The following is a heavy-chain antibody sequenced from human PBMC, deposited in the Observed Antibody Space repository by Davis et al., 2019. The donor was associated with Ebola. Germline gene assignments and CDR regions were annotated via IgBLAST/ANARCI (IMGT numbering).Heavy chain of an antibody. CDR1: GDSITSSSYY. D-gene: IGHD6-13*01. CDR2: IYYSGRT. Sequence: MPSETLSLTCSVSGDSITSSSYYWGWIRQPPGKGLEWIGSIYYSGRTYYNPSLNSRVTISADTSKNQFSLKLTSVTAADTAVYYCARLRVAAAGIDYWGQGTLVTVSS. V-gene: IGHV4-39*07. CDR3: ARLRVAAAGIDY. J-gene: IGHJ4*02.